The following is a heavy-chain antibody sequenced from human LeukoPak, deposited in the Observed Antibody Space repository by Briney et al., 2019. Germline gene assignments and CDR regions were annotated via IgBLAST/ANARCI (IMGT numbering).Heavy chain of an antibody. CDR1: GFIFSSCA. D-gene: IGHD5-12*01. CDR3: ARHRGRDGGYPFDY. V-gene: IGHV3-23*01. Sequence: GGSLRLSCATSGFIFSSCAMSWVRQAPGKGLEWVSVISGSGGSTNYAESVKGRFTISRDNSKNTLYLQMNSLRVEDTAVYYCARHRGRDGGYPFDYWGQGTLVTVSS. CDR2: ISGSGGST. J-gene: IGHJ4*02.